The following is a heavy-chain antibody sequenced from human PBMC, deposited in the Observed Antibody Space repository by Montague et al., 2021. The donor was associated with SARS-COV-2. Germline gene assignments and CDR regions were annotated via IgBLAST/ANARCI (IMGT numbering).Heavy chain of an antibody. D-gene: IGHD4-17*01. V-gene: IGHV3-23*01. J-gene: IGHJ4*02. CDR1: GFTFSSYA. Sequence: SLRLSCAASGFTFSSYAMSWIRQAPGKGLEWVSAISGSGGSTYYADSVKGRFTISRDNSKNTLYLQMNSLRAEDTAVYYRAKAGIKYDYGDFFDYWGQGTLVTVSS. CDR3: AKAGIKYDYGDFFDY. CDR2: ISGSGGST.